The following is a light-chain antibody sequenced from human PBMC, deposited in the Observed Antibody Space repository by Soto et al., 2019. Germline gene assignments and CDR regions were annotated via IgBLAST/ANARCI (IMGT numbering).Light chain of an antibody. Sequence: EIVLTQSPGTLSLSPGERATLSCRASQSVSSSSYLAWYQHKPGQAPRLLIYGASSRATGIPDRFSGSGSGTDFTLTSSRLEPEDFAVYYCHQYGSSPSYTFGQGTKLEIK. CDR1: QSVSSSSY. CDR2: GAS. CDR3: HQYGSSPSYT. V-gene: IGKV3-20*01. J-gene: IGKJ2*01.